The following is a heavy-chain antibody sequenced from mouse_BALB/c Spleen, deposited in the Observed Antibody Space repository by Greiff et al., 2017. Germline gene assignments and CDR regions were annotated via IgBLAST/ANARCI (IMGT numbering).Heavy chain of an antibody. Sequence: QVQLKESGPGLVAPSQSLSITCTVSGFSLTSYDISWIRQPPGKGLEWLGVIWTGGGTNYNSAFMSRLSISKDNSKSQVFLKMNSLQTDDTAIYYCVRDPHYGWFAYWGQGTLVTVSA. CDR2: IWTGGGT. V-gene: IGHV2-9-2*01. CDR1: GFSLTSYD. J-gene: IGHJ3*01. CDR3: VRDPHYGWFAY. D-gene: IGHD1-1*02.